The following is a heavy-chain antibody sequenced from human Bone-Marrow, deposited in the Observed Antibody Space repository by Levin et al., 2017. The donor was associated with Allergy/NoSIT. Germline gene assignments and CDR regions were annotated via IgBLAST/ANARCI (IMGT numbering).Heavy chain of an antibody. CDR1: GFRFNTFA. J-gene: IGHJ4*02. CDR2: ISYDGSHE. CDR3: TRDFGDQVMYYLDY. V-gene: IGHV3-30*04. D-gene: IGHD2-8*01. Sequence: GGSLRLSCAASGFRFNTFALHWVRQAPGKGLQWVAAISYDGSHEHYADSVKGRFIISRDNLKNTLYLQMDNLRADDSAVYFCTRDFGDQVMYYLDYWGQGSLVIVAS.